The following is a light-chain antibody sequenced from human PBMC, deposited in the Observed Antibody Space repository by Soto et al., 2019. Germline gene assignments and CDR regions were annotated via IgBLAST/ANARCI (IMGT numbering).Light chain of an antibody. V-gene: IGKV3-15*01. CDR2: GAS. J-gene: IGKJ1*01. CDR3: QQYNNGPPWT. CDR1: QSVSSN. Sequence: EIVMTQSPATLSVSPGERATLSCRASQSVSSNLAWYQQKPGQAPRLLIYGASTRATGIPARFSGSGSGTEFTLTISSLQSEDFAVYYCQQYNNGPPWTFGQGTQGGYQ.